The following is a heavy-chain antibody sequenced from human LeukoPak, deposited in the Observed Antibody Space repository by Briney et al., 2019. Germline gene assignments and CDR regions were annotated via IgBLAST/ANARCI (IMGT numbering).Heavy chain of an antibody. J-gene: IGHJ6*03. CDR2: IYYSGST. CDR1: GGSISSSSYY. D-gene: IGHD7-27*01. Sequence: PSETLSLTCTVSGGSISSSSYYWGWIRQPPGKGLEWIGSIYYSGSTYYNPSLKSRVTISVDTSKNQFSLKLSSVTAADTAVYYCARVTGEDYYYYMDVWGKGTTVIVSS. CDR3: ARVTGEDYYYYMDV. V-gene: IGHV4-39*07.